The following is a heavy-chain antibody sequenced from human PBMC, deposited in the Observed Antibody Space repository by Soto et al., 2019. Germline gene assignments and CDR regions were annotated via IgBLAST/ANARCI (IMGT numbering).Heavy chain of an antibody. CDR2: ISYDGSNK. V-gene: IGHV3-30-3*01. Sequence: GGSLRLSCAASGFTFSSYAMHWVRQAPGKGLEWVAVISYDGSNKYYADSVKGRFTISRDNSKNTLYLQMNSLRAEDMAVYYCAREGTWIQLWSVGAFDIWGQGTMVTVSS. CDR3: AREGTWIQLWSVGAFDI. J-gene: IGHJ3*02. CDR1: GFTFSSYA. D-gene: IGHD5-18*01.